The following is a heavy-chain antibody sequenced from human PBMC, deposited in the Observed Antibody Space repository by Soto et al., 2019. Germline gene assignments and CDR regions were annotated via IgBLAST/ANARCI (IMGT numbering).Heavy chain of an antibody. CDR2: INDRGPI. V-gene: IGHV4-34*01. CDR1: GGSFSGYY. CDR3: ARESHDILTGPPWVWYFDL. J-gene: IGHJ2*01. Sequence: QVQLQQWGAGPLRPLETLSLTCGVSGGSFSGYYWAWIRQSPGKGLEWIGEINDRGPINYNPSLKSRGGISVDTSKNHYPLNLTSVPAAATAVYYCARESHDILTGPPWVWYFDLWGRGTLVTVSS. D-gene: IGHD3-9*01.